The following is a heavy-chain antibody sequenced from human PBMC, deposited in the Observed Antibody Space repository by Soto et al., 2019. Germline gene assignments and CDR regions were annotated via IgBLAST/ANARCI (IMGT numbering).Heavy chain of an antibody. D-gene: IGHD3-10*01. J-gene: IGHJ6*03. CDR3: AKTSTPRGYYYYYMDV. V-gene: IGHV3-23*01. CDR1: GFTFSSYA. CDR2: ISGSGGST. Sequence: EVQLLESGGGLVQPGGSLRLSCAASGFTFSSYAMSWVRQAPGKGLEWVSAISGSGGSTYYADSVKGRFTISRDNSENTLYLQMNSLRAEDTAVYYCAKTSTPRGYYYYYMDVWGKGTTVTVSS.